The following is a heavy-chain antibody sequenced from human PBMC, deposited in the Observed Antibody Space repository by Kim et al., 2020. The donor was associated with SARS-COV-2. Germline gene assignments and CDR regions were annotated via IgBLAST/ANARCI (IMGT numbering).Heavy chain of an antibody. V-gene: IGHV4-30-2*05. Sequence: YNPSLKSRVTISVETAKNPFSLKLSSVTAADTAVYYCAREYSNYPWYFDLWGRGTLVTVSS. J-gene: IGHJ2*01. CDR3: AREYSNYPWYFDL. D-gene: IGHD4-4*01.